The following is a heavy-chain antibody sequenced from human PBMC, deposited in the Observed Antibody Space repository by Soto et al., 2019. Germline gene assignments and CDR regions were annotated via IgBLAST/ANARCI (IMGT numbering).Heavy chain of an antibody. CDR2: IYSGGST. CDR3: ARDLTVAGFDY. D-gene: IGHD6-19*01. CDR1: GFTVSSNY. J-gene: IGHJ4*02. V-gene: IGHV3-66*01. Sequence: EVQLVESGGGLVQPGGSLRLSCAASGFTVSSNYMSWVRQAPGKGLEWVSVIYSGGSTYYADSVKGSFTISRDNSKNTLYLQMNSLRAEDTAVYYCARDLTVAGFDYWGQGTLVTVSS.